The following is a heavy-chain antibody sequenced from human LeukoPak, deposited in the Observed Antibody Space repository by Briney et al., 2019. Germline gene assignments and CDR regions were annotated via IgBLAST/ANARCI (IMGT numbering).Heavy chain of an antibody. CDR2: IDHSGST. CDR3: ARHHCSGGSCYSGEFDP. J-gene: IGHJ5*02. CDR1: GGSFNVYY. D-gene: IGHD2-15*01. V-gene: IGHV4-34*01. Sequence: RTSETLTLTCAVYGGSFNVYYWNWIRQPPGKGLEWIGEIDHSGSTNYNPSLKSRVTISVDTSKNQFSLKLSSVTAADTAVYYCARHHCSGGSCYSGEFDPWGQGTLVTVSS.